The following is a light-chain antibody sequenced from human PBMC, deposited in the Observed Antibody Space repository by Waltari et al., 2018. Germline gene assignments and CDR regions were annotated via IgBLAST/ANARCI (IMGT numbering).Light chain of an antibody. CDR1: QSVRSN. V-gene: IGKV3-15*01. CDR2: GAS. Sequence: EIVMTQSPATLSVSPGERATLSCRASQSVRSNLAWYQQKPGQTPRLLIYGASTRATGIPGRFSGSGSGTEFTLTISSLQSEDFAVYYCQHYNNWPPWTFGQGTKVEI. CDR3: QHYNNWPPWT. J-gene: IGKJ1*01.